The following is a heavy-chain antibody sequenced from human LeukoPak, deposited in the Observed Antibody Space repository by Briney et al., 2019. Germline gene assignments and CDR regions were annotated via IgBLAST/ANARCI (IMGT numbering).Heavy chain of an antibody. D-gene: IGHD6-13*01. CDR3: AKDSFRWQQLGGYYYYGMDV. CDR1: GFTFSSYG. CDR2: ISYDGSNK. Sequence: PGRSLRLSCAASGFTFSSYGMHWVSQAPGKGLEWVSVISYDGSNKYYADSVKGRFTISRDNSKNTLYLQMNSLRAEDTAVYYCAKDSFRWQQLGGYYYYGMDVWGQGTTVTVSS. J-gene: IGHJ6*02. V-gene: IGHV3-30*18.